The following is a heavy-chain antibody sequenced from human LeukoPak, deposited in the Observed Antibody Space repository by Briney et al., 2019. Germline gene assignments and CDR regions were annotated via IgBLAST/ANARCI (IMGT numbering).Heavy chain of an antibody. CDR3: AGSPVTLWFGELRYYYYYMDA. CDR1: GYTFTSYG. J-gene: IGHJ6*03. Sequence: ASVKVSCKASGYTFTSYGISWVRQAPGQGLEWMGWISAYNGNTNYAQKLQGRVTMTTDTSTSTAYMELRSLRSDDTAVYYCAGSPVTLWFGELRYYYYYMDAWGKGTTVTVSS. V-gene: IGHV1-18*01. CDR2: ISAYNGNT. D-gene: IGHD3-10*01.